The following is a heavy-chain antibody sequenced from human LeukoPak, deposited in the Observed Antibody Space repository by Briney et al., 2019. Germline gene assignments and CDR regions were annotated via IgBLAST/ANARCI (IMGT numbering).Heavy chain of an antibody. D-gene: IGHD6-13*01. Sequence: ASVKVSCKASGYTFTSYGISWVRQAPGQGLEWMGWISAYNGNTNYAQKLQGRVTMTTDTSTSTAYMELRSLRSDDTAVYYCARDPRIAAAGTGGGYYYYGMDVWGQGTTVTVSS. CDR2: ISAYNGNT. V-gene: IGHV1-18*01. CDR1: GYTFTSYG. J-gene: IGHJ6*02. CDR3: ARDPRIAAAGTGGGYYYYGMDV.